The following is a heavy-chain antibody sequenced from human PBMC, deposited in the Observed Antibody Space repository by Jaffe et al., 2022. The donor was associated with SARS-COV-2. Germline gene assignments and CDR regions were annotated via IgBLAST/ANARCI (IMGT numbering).Heavy chain of an antibody. J-gene: IGHJ4*02. CDR1: GFTFGDYA. CDR3: SREWLGAEKFDY. CDR2: IRSMAYGGTT. Sequence: EVQLVESGGGLVEPGRSLRLSCTTSGFTFGDYAVSWFRQAPGKGLEWVGFIRSMAYGGTTDYAASVQGKFTISRDDSQSIAYLQVSGLKAEDTAIYYCSREWLGAEKFDYWGQGTLVTVSS. D-gene: IGHD6-19*01. V-gene: IGHV3-49*03.